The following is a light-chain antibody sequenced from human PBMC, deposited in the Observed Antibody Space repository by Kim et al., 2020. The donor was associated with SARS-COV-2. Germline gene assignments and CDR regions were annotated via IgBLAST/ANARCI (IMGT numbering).Light chain of an antibody. CDR3: QQYNSWPRT. J-gene: IGKJ1*01. V-gene: IGKV3-15*01. CDR1: QSGSSN. CDR2: GAS. Sequence: VSPGERATLSCRASQSGSSNLAWYQQKPGQVPRLLIYGASTRATGIPARFSGSGSGTEFILTISSLQSEDFAVYYCQQYNSWPRTFGQGTKVDIK.